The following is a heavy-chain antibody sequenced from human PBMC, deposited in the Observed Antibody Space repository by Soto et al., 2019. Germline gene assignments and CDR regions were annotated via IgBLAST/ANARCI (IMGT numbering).Heavy chain of an antibody. CDR3: ARLQAAVPHY. V-gene: IGHV4-39*01. CDR2: IFYDGYT. D-gene: IGHD6-13*01. J-gene: IGHJ4*02. Sequence: SETLSLTCTVSGGSVSSGSYYWSWIRQPPGKRLEWIGSIFYDGYTVYTPSLKSRVTISVDTSKNQFSLKLTSVAAADTAIYFCARLQAAVPHYWGQGILVTVSS. CDR1: GGSVSSGSYY.